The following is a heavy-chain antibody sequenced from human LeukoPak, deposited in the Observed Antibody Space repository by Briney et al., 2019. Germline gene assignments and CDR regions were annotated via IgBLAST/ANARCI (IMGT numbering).Heavy chain of an antibody. Sequence: PGGSLRLSCAASGFTLSSYAMSWVRQAPGKGLEWVSAISGSGGSTYYADSVKGRFTISRDNSKNTLYLQMNSLRAEDTAVYYCAKAGPDDCSGGSCPNYFDYWGQGTLVTVSS. CDR2: ISGSGGST. D-gene: IGHD2-15*01. CDR3: AKAGPDDCSGGSCPNYFDY. J-gene: IGHJ4*02. CDR1: GFTLSSYA. V-gene: IGHV3-23*01.